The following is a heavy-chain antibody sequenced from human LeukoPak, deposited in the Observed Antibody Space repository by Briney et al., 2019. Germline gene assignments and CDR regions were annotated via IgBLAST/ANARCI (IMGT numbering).Heavy chain of an antibody. Sequence: GGSLRLSCAASGFTFNTYAMSWVRRAPGKGLEWVSSISYSGDSTDYADSVKGRLIISRDNSKNTLGLQMNSLRAEDTAIYYCARGTLAGYFLGYWGRGTLVTVSS. J-gene: IGHJ4*02. CDR1: GFTFNTYA. V-gene: IGHV3-23*01. D-gene: IGHD6-19*01. CDR3: ARGTLAGYFLGY. CDR2: ISYSGDST.